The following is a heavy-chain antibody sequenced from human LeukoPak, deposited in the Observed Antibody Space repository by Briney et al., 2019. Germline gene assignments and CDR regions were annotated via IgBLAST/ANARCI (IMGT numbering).Heavy chain of an antibody. D-gene: IGHD3-16*02. CDR1: GGSFSGYY. CDR3: ARVLRYLYWTVDV. V-gene: IGHV4-34*10. Sequence: SETLSLTCAVYGGSFSGYYSSWIRQSPGKGLEWIGEVTHSGITNSNASLKGRVTMSVDMSKNQFSLKMTSVTAADTAVYYCARVLRYLYWTVDVWSQGTAITVSS. J-gene: IGHJ6*02. CDR2: VTHSGIT.